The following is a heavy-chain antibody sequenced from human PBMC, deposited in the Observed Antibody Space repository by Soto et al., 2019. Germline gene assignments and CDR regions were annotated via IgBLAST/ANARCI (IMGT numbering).Heavy chain of an antibody. CDR1: GYSFTRYW. V-gene: IGHV5-51*01. J-gene: IGHJ3*02. CDR2: IYPGDSDT. Sequence: PWESLTISCTSSGYSFTRYWIGWVRQMPGKGLEWMGIIYPGDSDTRYSPSFQGQVTISADKSISTAYLQWSSLKASDTAMYYCARWGGYSGSGYDAFDIWGQGTMVTVSS. CDR3: ARWGGYSGSGYDAFDI. D-gene: IGHD1-26*01.